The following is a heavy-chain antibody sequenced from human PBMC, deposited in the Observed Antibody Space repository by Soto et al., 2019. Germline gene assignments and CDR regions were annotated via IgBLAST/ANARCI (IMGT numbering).Heavy chain of an antibody. J-gene: IGHJ4*02. Sequence: HPGGSLRLSCAASGFSLNNYGMHWVRQAPGKGLEWVAVISHDGNYKDYADSVKGRFTISRDSSKNALYMQMDSLRAEDTAVYYCARDRNFVFDYWGQGTLVTVSS. CDR1: GFSLNNYG. D-gene: IGHD2-21*01. CDR2: ISHDGNYK. V-gene: IGHV3-33*01. CDR3: ARDRNFVFDY.